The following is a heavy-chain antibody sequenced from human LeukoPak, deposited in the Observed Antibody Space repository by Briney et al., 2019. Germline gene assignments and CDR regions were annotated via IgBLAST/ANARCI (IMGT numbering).Heavy chain of an antibody. CDR1: GYTFTSYA. V-gene: IGHV7-4-1*02. J-gene: IGHJ4*02. CDR2: INTNTGNP. Sequence: ASVKVSCKASGYTFTSYAINWVRQAPGQGLEWMGWINTNTGNPTYAQGFTGRFVFSLDTSVSTAYLQISSLKAEDTAVYYCARPLGWSGYYRFDYWGQGTLVTVSS. CDR3: ARPLGWSGYYRFDY. D-gene: IGHD3-3*01.